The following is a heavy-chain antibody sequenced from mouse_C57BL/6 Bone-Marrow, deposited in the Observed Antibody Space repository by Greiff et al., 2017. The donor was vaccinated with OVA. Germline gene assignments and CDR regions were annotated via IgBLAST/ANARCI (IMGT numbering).Heavy chain of an antibody. V-gene: IGHV8-8*01. Sequence: QVTLKVSGPGILQPSPTLSLTCSFSGFSLSTFGMGVGWIRQPSGKGLEWLAHIWWDDVKYYPPALKSRLTTPKDTSKNQVCLNIANGDTADTATYDCARSLYYGNPAWFAYWGQGTLVTVSA. CDR2: IWWDDVK. J-gene: IGHJ3*01. D-gene: IGHD2-1*01. CDR1: GFSLSTFGMG. CDR3: ARSLYYGNPAWFAY.